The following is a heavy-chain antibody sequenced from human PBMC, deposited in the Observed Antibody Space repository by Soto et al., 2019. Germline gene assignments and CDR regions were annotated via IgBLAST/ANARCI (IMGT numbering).Heavy chain of an antibody. V-gene: IGHV1-69*02. Sequence: QVQLAQSGTEVKKPGSSVKVSCKASGGTFRNYPINWVRQAPGQGLEWMGSIFPLTDIPDYAQKFQARLTISADKSTSTAYMELSGLTSVDTAMYFCARSTLVVLNYFESWGQGTLVTVSS. J-gene: IGHJ4*02. CDR3: ARSTLVVLNYFES. CDR2: IFPLTDIP. CDR1: GGTFRNYP. D-gene: IGHD1-1*01.